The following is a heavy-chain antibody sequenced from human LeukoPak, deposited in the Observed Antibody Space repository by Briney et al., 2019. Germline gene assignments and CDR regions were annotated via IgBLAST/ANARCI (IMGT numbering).Heavy chain of an antibody. J-gene: IGHJ4*02. CDR1: GYTFTGYY. Sequence: ASVKASCKASGYTFTGYYVHWVRQAPGQGLEWMGWINPNSGGTNYAQKFQGRVTMTRDTSIRTAYKELSSLRSDETAVYYCASVSGYRGYALDYWGQGTLVTVSS. D-gene: IGHD5-12*01. V-gene: IGHV1-2*02. CDR3: ASVSGYRGYALDY. CDR2: INPNSGGT.